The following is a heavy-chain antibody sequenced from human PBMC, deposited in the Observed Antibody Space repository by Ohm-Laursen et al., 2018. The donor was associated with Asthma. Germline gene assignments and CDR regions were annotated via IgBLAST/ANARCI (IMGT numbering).Heavy chain of an antibody. J-gene: IGHJ1*01. CDR3: ARIGPEWELPGREYSLIH. CDR2: ISGSGGTT. D-gene: IGHD1-26*01. Sequence: GSLRLSCAASGFTFSTYAMNWVRQAPGQGLEWVSVISGSGGTTYYADSVKGRFTISRDNSKNTLYLQMDGLRVDDTALYYCARIGPEWELPGREYSLIHWGQGTLVTVSS. V-gene: IGHV3-23*01. CDR1: GFTFSTYA.